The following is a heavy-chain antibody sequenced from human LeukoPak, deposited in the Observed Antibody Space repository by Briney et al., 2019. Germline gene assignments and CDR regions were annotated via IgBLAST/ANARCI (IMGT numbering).Heavy chain of an antibody. CDR3: ATGVSNDYGDYAFDY. Sequence: ASVKVSCKASGYTFTSYDINWVRQATGQGLEWMGWMNPNGGNTGYAQKFQGRVTMTRDTSISTAYMDLSRLTSDDTAVYYCATGVSNDYGDYAFDYWGQGTLVTVSS. J-gene: IGHJ4*02. CDR2: MNPNGGNT. CDR1: GYTFTSYD. V-gene: IGHV1-8*01. D-gene: IGHD4-17*01.